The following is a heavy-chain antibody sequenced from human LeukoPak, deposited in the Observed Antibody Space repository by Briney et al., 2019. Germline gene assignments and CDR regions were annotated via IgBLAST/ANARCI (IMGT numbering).Heavy chain of an antibody. CDR1: GGSISSGSYY. V-gene: IGHV4-61*02. D-gene: IGHD3-10*01. CDR2: IYTSGST. CDR3: ARDRARYGSGIFDY. Sequence: PSETLSLTCTVSGGSISSGSYYWSWIRRPAGKGLEWIGRIYTSGSTNYNPSLKSRVTISVDTSKNQFSLKLSSVTAADTAVYYCARDRARYGSGIFDYWGQGTLVTVSS. J-gene: IGHJ4*02.